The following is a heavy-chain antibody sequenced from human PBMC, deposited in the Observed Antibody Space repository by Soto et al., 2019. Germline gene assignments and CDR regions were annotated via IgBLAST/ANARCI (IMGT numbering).Heavy chain of an antibody. CDR3: VIGEIMRADPVGVFDP. V-gene: IGHV1-18*04. J-gene: IGHJ5*02. CDR1: GYTFTSYG. Sequence: QDQLVQAGADVQKPGASVKVSCKASGYTFTSYGISWVRQAPGHGLEWMGWISAYNGNTNYAKKLQGRVTMTTDTSTSTLYMELRILRSDYTAVYYCVIGEIMRADPVGVFDPWGLGTLLTVSS. D-gene: IGHD2-8*01. CDR2: ISAYNGNT.